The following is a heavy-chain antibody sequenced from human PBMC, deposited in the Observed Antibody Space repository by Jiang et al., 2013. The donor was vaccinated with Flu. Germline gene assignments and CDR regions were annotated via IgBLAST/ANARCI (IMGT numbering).Heavy chain of an antibody. CDR2: IWYDGSNK. CDR1: GFTFSSYG. Sequence: LLESGGGVVQPGRSLRLSCAASGFTFSSYGMHWVRQAPGKGLEWVAVIWYDGSNKYYADSVKGRFTISRDNSKNTLYLQMNSLRAEDTAVYYCARDVRGDYGGSWFDPWGQGTLVTVSS. D-gene: IGHD4-23*01. V-gene: IGHV3-33*01. J-gene: IGHJ5*02. CDR3: ARDVRGDYGGSWFDP.